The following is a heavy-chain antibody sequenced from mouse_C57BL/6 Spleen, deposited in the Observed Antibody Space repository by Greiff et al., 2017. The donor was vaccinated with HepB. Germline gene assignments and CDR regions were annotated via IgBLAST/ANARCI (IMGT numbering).Heavy chain of an antibody. CDR1: GFTIQDDY. Sequence: VQLQQSGAALVRPGAPVKFSCTASGFTIQDDYLYSVKPWPEQGLEWIGWIAPEHGDTVYASKLHGKATITADTSSNTAHLQLSSLTSLASAVYDCTTDCHYASFACWGEGTLVTDSA. V-gene: IGHV14-4*01. J-gene: IGHJ3*01. CDR2: IAPEHGDT. D-gene: IGHD1-2*01. CDR3: TTDCHYASFAC.